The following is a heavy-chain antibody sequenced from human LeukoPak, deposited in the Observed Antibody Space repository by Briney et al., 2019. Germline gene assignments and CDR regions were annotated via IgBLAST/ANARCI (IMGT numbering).Heavy chain of an antibody. J-gene: IGHJ4*02. CDR1: GGSISSSSYY. D-gene: IGHD6-6*01. V-gene: IGHV4-39*01. CDR2: IYYSGST. CDR3: ARRGGSSSALFDY. Sequence: KPSETLSLTCTVSGGSISSSSYYWGWIRQPPGKGLEWIGSIYYSGSTYYNTSLKSRVTISVDTSKNQFSLKLSSVTAADTAVYYCARRGGSSSALFDYWGQGTLVTVSS.